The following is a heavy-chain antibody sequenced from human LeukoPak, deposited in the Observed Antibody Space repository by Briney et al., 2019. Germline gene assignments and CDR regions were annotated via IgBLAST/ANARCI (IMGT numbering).Heavy chain of an antibody. V-gene: IGHV3-11*01. D-gene: IGHD6-19*01. CDR3: ARGYSSGWAHY. CDR1: GFTFSDYY. Sequence: PGGSLRLSCAASGFTFSDYYMNWIRQAPGKGLEWVSSISTSGSTKDYADSVKGRFTISRDNAKNSLYLQMNSLRGEDTAVYYCARGYSSGWAHYWGQGTLVTVSS. J-gene: IGHJ4*02. CDR2: ISTSGSTK.